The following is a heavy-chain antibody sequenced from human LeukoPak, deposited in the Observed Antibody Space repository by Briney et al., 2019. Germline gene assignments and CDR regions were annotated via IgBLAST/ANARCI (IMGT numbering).Heavy chain of an antibody. CDR3: ARSPSYGGNSFFDY. CDR2: IIPILGTA. V-gene: IGHV1-69*13. J-gene: IGHJ4*02. D-gene: IGHD4-23*01. CDR1: GGTFSSYA. Sequence: ASVKVSCKASGGTFSSYAISWVRQAPGQGLEWMGGIIPILGTANYAQKFQGRVTITADESTSTAYMELSSLRSEDTAVYYCARSPSYGGNSFFDYWGQGTLVTVSS.